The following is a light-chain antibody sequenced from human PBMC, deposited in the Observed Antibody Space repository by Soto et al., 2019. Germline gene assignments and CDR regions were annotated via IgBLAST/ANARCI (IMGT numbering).Light chain of an antibody. Sequence: DIALTQSPLSLPVIPGEPASISCRSSQSLQYSNGYNYLDWYLQKPGQSPQLLISLGSTRASGVPDRFSGSGSGTDFTLKISRVEAEDVGVYYCMQALQTPLTFGQGTRLEIK. V-gene: IGKV2-28*01. J-gene: IGKJ5*01. CDR2: LGS. CDR1: QSLQYSNGYNY. CDR3: MQALQTPLT.